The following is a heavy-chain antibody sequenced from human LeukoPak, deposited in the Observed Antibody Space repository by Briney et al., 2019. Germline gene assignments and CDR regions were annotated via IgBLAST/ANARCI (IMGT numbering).Heavy chain of an antibody. CDR2: IIPIFGIA. V-gene: IGHV1-69*04. J-gene: IGHJ4*02. CDR1: GGTFSSYA. CDR3: ARDSERAYHYDSSGYYPADYFDY. D-gene: IGHD3-22*01. Sequence: SVKVSCKASGGTFSSYAISWVRQAPGQGLEWMGRIIPIFGIANYAQKFQGRVTITADKSTSTAYMELSSLRSEDTAVYYCARDSERAYHYDSSGYYPADYFDYWGQGTLVTVSS.